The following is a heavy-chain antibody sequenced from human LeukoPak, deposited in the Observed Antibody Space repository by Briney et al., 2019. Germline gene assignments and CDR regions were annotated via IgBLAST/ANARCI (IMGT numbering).Heavy chain of an antibody. CDR1: GGSISSSSYY. J-gene: IGHJ3*02. CDR2: IYYSGST. CDR3: ATYIMVRGVPGAFDI. Sequence: PSETLSLTCTVSGGSISSSSYYWGWIRQPPGKGLEWIGSIYYSGSTYYNPSLKSRVTISVDTSKNQFSLKLSSVTAADTAVYYCATYIMVRGVPGAFDIWGQGIMVTVSS. D-gene: IGHD3-10*01. V-gene: IGHV4-39*01.